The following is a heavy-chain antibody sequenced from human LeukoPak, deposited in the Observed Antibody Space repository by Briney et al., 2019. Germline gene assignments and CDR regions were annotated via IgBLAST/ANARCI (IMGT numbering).Heavy chain of an antibody. CDR1: GGSFSGYY. Sequence: SETLSLTCAVYGGSFSGYYWSWIRQPPGKGLEWIGEINHSGSTNYNPSLKSRVTISVDTSKNQFSPKLSSVTAADTAVYYCARDFSSFYYYDSSGYVGFDPWGQGTLVTVSS. J-gene: IGHJ5*02. CDR3: ARDFSSFYYYDSSGYVGFDP. D-gene: IGHD3-22*01. CDR2: INHSGST. V-gene: IGHV4-34*01.